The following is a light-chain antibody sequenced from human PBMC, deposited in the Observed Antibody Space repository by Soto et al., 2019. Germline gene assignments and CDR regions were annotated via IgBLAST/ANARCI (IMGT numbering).Light chain of an antibody. CDR1: QNIRTY. J-gene: IGKJ4*02. Sequence: DIQMTQSPSSLSASVGDRVTIACRASQNIRTYLNWYQQNPGKAPKLLIYAASNLHSGVPSRFSGSGSGTDFTLNISSLQPEEFAPYYSQQAYSKNTFRGRTQVNIK. V-gene: IGKV1-39*01. CDR3: QQAYSKNT. CDR2: AAS.